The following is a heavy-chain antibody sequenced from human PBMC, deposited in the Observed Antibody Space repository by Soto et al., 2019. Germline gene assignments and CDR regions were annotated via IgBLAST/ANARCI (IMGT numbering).Heavy chain of an antibody. V-gene: IGHV1-8*02. CDR2: MNAKSGDT. J-gene: IGHJ6*02. D-gene: IGHD3-16*01. Sequence: GGPETGTCAASGSSIRYFDSNWMRPASGQGPEWMGWMNAKSGDTVFAQRFQGKVNMTWDTYLSTAYMEVGRLTSDDTAMYYCARGNPFNYAGFDVWGQGTTVTVYS. CDR1: GSSIRYFD. CDR3: ARGNPFNYAGFDV.